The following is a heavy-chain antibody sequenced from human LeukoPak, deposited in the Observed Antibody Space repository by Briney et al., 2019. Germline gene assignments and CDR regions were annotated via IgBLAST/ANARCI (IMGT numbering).Heavy chain of an antibody. D-gene: IGHD6-13*01. CDR1: GYTFTSYD. CDR3: ARIERVELVLGY. CDR2: MNPNSGNT. Sequence: GASVKVSCKASGYTFTSYDINWVRQATGQGLEWMGWMNPNSGNTGYAQKFQGRVTITRNTSISTAYMELSSLRSEDTAVYYCARIERVELVLGYWGQGTPVTVSS. J-gene: IGHJ4*02. V-gene: IGHV1-8*03.